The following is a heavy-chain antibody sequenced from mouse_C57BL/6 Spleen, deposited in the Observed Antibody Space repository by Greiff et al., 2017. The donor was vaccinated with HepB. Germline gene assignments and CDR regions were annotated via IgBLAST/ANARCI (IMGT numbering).Heavy chain of an antibody. J-gene: IGHJ4*01. D-gene: IGHD1-1*01. CDR3: AKKGNYYGSSRYYAMDY. V-gene: IGHV2-5*01. CDR2: IWRGGST. CDR1: GFSLTSYG. Sequence: VQLQESGPGLVQPSQSLSITCTVSGFSLTSYGVHWVRQSPGKGLEWLGVIWRGGSTDYNAAFMSRLSITKDNSKSQVFFKMNSLQADDTAIYYCAKKGNYYGSSRYYAMDYWGQGTSVTVSS.